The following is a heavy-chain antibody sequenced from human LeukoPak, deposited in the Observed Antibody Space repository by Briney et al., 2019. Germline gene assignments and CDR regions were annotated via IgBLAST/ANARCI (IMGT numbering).Heavy chain of an antibody. J-gene: IGHJ4*02. Sequence: GGSLRLSCSASGFTFSSFEMNWVRQAPGKGLEWASSISSRAATIYYTDSVKGRFTISRDNAKSSLYLQMNSLRAEDTAVYYCASIMRGYTYGPLAYWGQGSLVTVSS. V-gene: IGHV3-48*03. CDR1: GFTFSSFE. CDR3: ASIMRGYTYGPLAY. CDR2: ISSRAATI. D-gene: IGHD5-18*01.